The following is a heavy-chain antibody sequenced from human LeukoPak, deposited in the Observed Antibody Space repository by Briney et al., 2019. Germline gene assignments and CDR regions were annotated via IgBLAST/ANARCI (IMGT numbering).Heavy chain of an antibody. V-gene: IGHV3-66*01. Sequence: GGSLRLSCAVSGLTFSRYAMSWVRQAPGKGLEWVSVIYSGGSTYYADSVKGRFTISRDNSKNTLYLQMNSLRAEDTAVYYCARDTSGDAFDIWGQGTMVTVSS. CDR3: ARDTSGDAFDI. CDR2: IYSGGST. J-gene: IGHJ3*02. D-gene: IGHD3-10*01. CDR1: GLTFSRYA.